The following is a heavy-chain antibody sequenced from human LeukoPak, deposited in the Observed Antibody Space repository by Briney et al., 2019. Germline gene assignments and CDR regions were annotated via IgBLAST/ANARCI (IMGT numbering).Heavy chain of an antibody. V-gene: IGHV3-11*01. Sequence: GGSLRLSCAASGFTFSDYYMSWIRQAPGKGLEWVSYISSSGSTIYYADSVKGRFTISRDNAKNSLYLQMNSLRAEDTAVYYCARVQTHYDFWSGYYHDAFDIWGQGTMVTVSS. CDR1: GFTFSDYY. CDR2: ISSSGSTI. CDR3: ARVQTHYDFWSGYYHDAFDI. J-gene: IGHJ3*02. D-gene: IGHD3-3*01.